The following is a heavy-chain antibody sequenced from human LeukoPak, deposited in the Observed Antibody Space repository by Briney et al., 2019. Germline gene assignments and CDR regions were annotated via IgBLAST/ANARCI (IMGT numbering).Heavy chain of an antibody. Sequence: ASVKVSCKASGYTFTSYAMNWVRQAPGQGLEWMGWINTNTGNPTYDQGFTGRFVFSLDTSFSTEYLQMSSLRAEDTAVYYCAREVVSTTIFGVVNNWFDPWGQGTLVTVSS. CDR2: INTNTGNP. J-gene: IGHJ5*02. D-gene: IGHD3-3*01. CDR3: AREVVSTTIFGVVNNWFDP. V-gene: IGHV7-4-1*02. CDR1: GYTFTSYA.